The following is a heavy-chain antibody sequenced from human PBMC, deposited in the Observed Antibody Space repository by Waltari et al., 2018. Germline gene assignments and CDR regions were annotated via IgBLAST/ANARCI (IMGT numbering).Heavy chain of an antibody. D-gene: IGHD3-10*01. Sequence: QVQLQESGPGLVKPSETLSLTCTVSGCSISSYYWSWIRQPAGKGLEWIGRIYTSGSTNYNPSLKSRVTMSVDTSKNQFSLKLSSVTAADTAVYYCARDSGYGSGSYHAFDIWGQGTMVTVSS. CDR3: ARDSGYGSGSYHAFDI. J-gene: IGHJ3*02. CDR2: IYTSGST. V-gene: IGHV4-4*07. CDR1: GCSISSYY.